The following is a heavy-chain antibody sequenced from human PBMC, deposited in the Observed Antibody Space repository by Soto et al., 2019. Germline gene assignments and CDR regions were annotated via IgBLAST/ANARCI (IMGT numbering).Heavy chain of an antibody. D-gene: IGHD5-18*01. CDR3: AKDFGYSYGGFFNY. CDR1: GFIFSNYG. J-gene: IGHJ4*02. Sequence: QVQLVESGGGVVQPERSLRLSCAASGFIFSNYGMHWVRQAPGKGLEWVAVVSSAGSTKYYADSVKGRFTISRDNSKNTVFLKIKSLGAKDRVVYYCAKDFGYSYGGFFNYGGQEPLVTVSS. CDR2: VSSAGSTK. V-gene: IGHV3-30*18.